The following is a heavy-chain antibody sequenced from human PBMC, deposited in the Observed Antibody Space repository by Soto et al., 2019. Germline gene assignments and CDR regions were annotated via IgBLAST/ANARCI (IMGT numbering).Heavy chain of an antibody. V-gene: IGHV3-74*01. CDR2: INIDGSST. J-gene: IGHJ4*02. Sequence: PGGSLRLSCAASGFTFSSYWMHWVRQAPGKGLVWVSRINIDGSSTSYADSVKGRFTISRDNAKNTLYLQMNSLRAEDTAVYYCARGEYYYDSSGYYLVDYWGQGTLVTVSS. CDR1: GFTFSSYW. CDR3: ARGEYYYDSSGYYLVDY. D-gene: IGHD3-22*01.